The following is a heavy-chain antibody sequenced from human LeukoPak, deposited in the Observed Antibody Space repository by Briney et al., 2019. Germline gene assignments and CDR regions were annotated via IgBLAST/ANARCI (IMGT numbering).Heavy chain of an antibody. CDR2: ISYDGSNK. CDR3: ARSHLGAIPFDAFDI. D-gene: IGHD2-2*02. CDR1: GFTFSSYA. Sequence: GRSLRLSCAASGFTFSSYAMHWVRQAPGKGLEWVAVISYDGSNKYYADSVKGRFTISRDNSKNTLYLQMNSLRAEDTAVYYCARSHLGAIPFDAFDIWGQGTMVTVSS. J-gene: IGHJ3*02. V-gene: IGHV3-30*01.